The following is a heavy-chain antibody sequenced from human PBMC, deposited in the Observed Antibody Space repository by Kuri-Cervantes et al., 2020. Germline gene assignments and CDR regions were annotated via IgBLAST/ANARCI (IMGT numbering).Heavy chain of an antibody. CDR3: ARGGEGVYIVAAANDY. D-gene: IGHD2-15*01. CDR2: INPSGGST. V-gene: IGHV1-46*01. Sequence: ASVKVSCKASGYTFTSYYMHWVRQAPGQGLEWMGIINPSGGSTSYAQKFQGRVTMTSNTSASTAYMELSSLTPEDTAVYYCARGGEGVYIVAAANDYWGQGTLVTVSS. J-gene: IGHJ4*02. CDR1: GYTFTSYY.